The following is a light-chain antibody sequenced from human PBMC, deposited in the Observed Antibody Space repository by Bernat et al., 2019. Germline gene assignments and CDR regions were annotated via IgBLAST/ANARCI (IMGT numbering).Light chain of an antibody. J-gene: IGLJ1*01. CDR3: ESYTTSNSYV. CDR1: SSYVGAYNY. V-gene: IGLV2-14*03. Sequence: QSALTQPASVSGSPRQSITISCTGTSSYVGAYNYVSWYQQHPGKAPKLMIYDVNNRPSGVSNRFSGSKSGNTASLTISGLQAEDEADYYCESYTTSNSYVFGTGTKVTVL. CDR2: DVN.